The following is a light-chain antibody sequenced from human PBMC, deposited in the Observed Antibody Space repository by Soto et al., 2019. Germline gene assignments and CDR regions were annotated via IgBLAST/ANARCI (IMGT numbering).Light chain of an antibody. Sequence: IVLTQSPGTLSLSPGERATLSCRASQSVGSNYLAWYHQRPGQAPRLLIYGASSRAAGIPDRFSGSGSGTDFTLTISRLEPEDFAVYYCQQYGSSPQTFGQGTKVEIK. CDR2: GAS. CDR1: QSVGSNY. CDR3: QQYGSSPQT. V-gene: IGKV3-20*01. J-gene: IGKJ1*01.